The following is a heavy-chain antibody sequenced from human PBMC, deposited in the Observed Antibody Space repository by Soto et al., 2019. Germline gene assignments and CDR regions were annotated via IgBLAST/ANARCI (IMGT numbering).Heavy chain of an antibody. V-gene: IGHV3-23*01. CDR3: VKTRLAGGFDY. D-gene: IGHD3-16*01. J-gene: IGHJ4*02. CDR2: ISASGGST. CDR1: GFTFNNYA. Sequence: EVQLLDSGGGLVQPGGSLRLCCAASGFTFNNYAMSWVRQAPGKGLEWVSSISASGGSTNYTDSVKGRFTISSVNSENTVYLQMNSLRAEDTAVYYCVKTRLAGGFDYLGQGSLVTVSS.